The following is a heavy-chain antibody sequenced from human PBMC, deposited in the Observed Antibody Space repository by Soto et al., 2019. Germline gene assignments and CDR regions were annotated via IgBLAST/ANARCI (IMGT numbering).Heavy chain of an antibody. V-gene: IGHV1-69*01. CDR1: GDSFSKYT. CDR2: IIPRFGTT. J-gene: IGHJ4*02. CDR3: ARGRGLYNSGRAQLDS. D-gene: IGHD1-1*01. Sequence: QVQLVQSGAEVKKPGSSVRVSCKASGDSFSKYTVNWVRQAPRQGLEWMGGIIPRFGTTNYAPTLQGRVTMTADQSMNTVDMELSRLRSEDTAIYYCARGRGLYNSGRAQLDSWGQGTLVTVSS.